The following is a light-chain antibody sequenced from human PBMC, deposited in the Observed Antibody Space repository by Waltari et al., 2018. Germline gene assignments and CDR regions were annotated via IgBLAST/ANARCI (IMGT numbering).Light chain of an antibody. CDR1: SSDVGVDDF. V-gene: IGLV2-11*01. CDR3: CSYAGTYFWV. J-gene: IGLJ3*02. CDR2: DVT. Sequence: QSALTQPRSVSGSPGQSVTISCSGTSSDVGVDDFIPWSQHHPGKAPKLMIYDVTKRPSGVPDRFSGSKSGNTASLTISGLQAEDEADYYCCSYAGTYFWVFGGGTKLTVL.